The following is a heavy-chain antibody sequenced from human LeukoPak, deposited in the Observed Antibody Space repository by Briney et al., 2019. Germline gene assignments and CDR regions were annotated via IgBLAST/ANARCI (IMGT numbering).Heavy chain of an antibody. J-gene: IGHJ4*02. CDR2: IYYSGST. V-gene: IGHV4-39*01. CDR1: GGSISSSSYF. CDR3: ARYNYYDSSGYYQAVDY. D-gene: IGHD3-22*01. Sequence: SETLSLTCTVSGGSISSSSYFWGWIRQPPGKGLEWIGTIYYSGSTYYNPSLKSRVTISVDTSKNQFSLKLSSVTAADTAVYYCARYNYYDSSGYYQAVDYWGQGTLVTVSS.